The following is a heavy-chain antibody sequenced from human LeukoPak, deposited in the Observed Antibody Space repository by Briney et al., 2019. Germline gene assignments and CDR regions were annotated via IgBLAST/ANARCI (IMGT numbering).Heavy chain of an antibody. CDR2: IYSDNT. CDR1: GFTVSSNS. V-gene: IGHV3-53*01. J-gene: IGHJ6*03. CDR3: ARSLRVRGVPDYMDV. Sequence: GGSLRLSCTVSGFTVSSNSMSWVRQAPGKGLEWVSFIYSDNTHYSDSVKGRFTISRDNSKNTLYLQMNSLRAEDTAVYYCARSLRVRGVPDYMDVWGKGTTVIISS. D-gene: IGHD3-10*01.